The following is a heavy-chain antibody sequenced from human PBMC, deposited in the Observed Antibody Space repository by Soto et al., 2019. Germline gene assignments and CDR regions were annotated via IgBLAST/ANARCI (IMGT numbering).Heavy chain of an antibody. Sequence: PSETLSLTCAVYGGSFSGYYWSWIRQPPGKGLEWIGEINHSGSTNYNPSLKSRVTISVDTSKNQFSLKLSSGTAADTAVYYCARSRSSSWYTNWFDPWGQGTLVTVSS. CDR1: GGSFSGYY. V-gene: IGHV4-34*01. D-gene: IGHD6-13*01. CDR2: INHSGST. J-gene: IGHJ5*02. CDR3: ARSRSSSWYTNWFDP.